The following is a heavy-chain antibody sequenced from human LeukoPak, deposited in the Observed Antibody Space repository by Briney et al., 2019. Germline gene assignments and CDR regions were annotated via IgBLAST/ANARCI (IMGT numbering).Heavy chain of an antibody. D-gene: IGHD5-18*01. CDR1: GYSISSGYY. Sequence: PSETLSLTCTVSGYSISSGYYWGWIRQPPGKGLEWIGSIYHSGSTYYNPSLKSRVTISVDTSKNQFSLKLSSVTAADTAVYYCAKSSYSIFDHWGQGTLVTVSS. CDR2: IYHSGST. V-gene: IGHV4-38-2*02. CDR3: AKSSYSIFDH. J-gene: IGHJ4*02.